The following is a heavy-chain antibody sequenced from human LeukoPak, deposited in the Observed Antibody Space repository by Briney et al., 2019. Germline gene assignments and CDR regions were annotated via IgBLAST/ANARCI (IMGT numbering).Heavy chain of an antibody. J-gene: IGHJ3*02. CDR3: ARDKIVRAAHDAFDI. V-gene: IGHV4-39*07. Sequence: SETLSLTCTVSGGSITSSTYYWGWIRQPPGKGLEWIGSIYYTGSTYYNPSLKSRVTISIDTSKNQFSLNLTSVTAADTAVYFCARDKIVRAAHDAFDIWGQGAMVTVSS. CDR1: GGSITSSTYY. CDR2: IYYTGST. D-gene: IGHD3-10*01.